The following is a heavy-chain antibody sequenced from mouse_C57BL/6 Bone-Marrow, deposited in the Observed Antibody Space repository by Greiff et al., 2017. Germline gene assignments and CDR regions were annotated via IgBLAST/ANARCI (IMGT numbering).Heavy chain of an antibody. CDR1: GFNIKDDY. D-gene: IGHD2-3*01. Sequence: VQLQQSGAELVRPGASVKLSCTASGFNIKDDYIHWVKQRPEQGLEWIGWIDPEIGDTEYASQFQGKATITSATSSNTAYLQLSSLTSEDTAVNYCSSFDGNYFDFWGQGTPLTVAS. V-gene: IGHV14-4*01. J-gene: IGHJ2*01. CDR2: IDPEIGDT. CDR3: SSFDGNYFDF.